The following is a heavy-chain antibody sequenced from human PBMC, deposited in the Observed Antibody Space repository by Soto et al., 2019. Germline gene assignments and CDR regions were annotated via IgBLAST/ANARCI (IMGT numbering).Heavy chain of an antibody. CDR2: ISAYNGNT. Sequence: ASVKVSCKASGYTFTSYGISWVRQAPGQGLEWMGWISAYNGNTNYAQKLQGRVTMTTDTSTSTAYMELRSLRSDDTAVYYCASKIHGPRPFYYWGQGTLVPVSS. J-gene: IGHJ4*02. D-gene: IGHD4-17*01. CDR1: GYTFTSYG. V-gene: IGHV1-18*01. CDR3: ASKIHGPRPFYY.